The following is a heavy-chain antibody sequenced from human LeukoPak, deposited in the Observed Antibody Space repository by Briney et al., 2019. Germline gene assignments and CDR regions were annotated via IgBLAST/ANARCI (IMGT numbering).Heavy chain of an antibody. CDR3: AKDISDDILTGYYPESDY. CDR1: GFTFDDYA. J-gene: IGHJ4*02. Sequence: GGSLRLSCAASGFTFDDYAMHWVRQAPGKGLEWVSGISWNSGSIGYADSVKGRFTISRDNAKNSLYLQMNSLRAEDTALYYCAKDISDDILTGYYPESDYWGQGTLVTVSS. D-gene: IGHD3-9*01. V-gene: IGHV3-9*01. CDR2: ISWNSGSI.